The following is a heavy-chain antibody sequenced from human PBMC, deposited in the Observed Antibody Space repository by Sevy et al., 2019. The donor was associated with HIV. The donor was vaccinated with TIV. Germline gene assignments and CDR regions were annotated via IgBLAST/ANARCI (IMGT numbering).Heavy chain of an antibody. Sequence: GGSLRLSCAASGFSVSSHAMHWVRQASGKGLEWIGRIRSKGNSFATDYVPSVKGRFTISRDDSKKTAYLEMSSLKIDATAVYYCAGQVGDTVMAIFDYWGQGTLVTVSS. CDR2: IRSKGNSFAT. CDR3: AGQVGDTVMAIFDY. J-gene: IGHJ4*02. CDR1: GFSVSSHA. V-gene: IGHV3-73*01. D-gene: IGHD1-26*01.